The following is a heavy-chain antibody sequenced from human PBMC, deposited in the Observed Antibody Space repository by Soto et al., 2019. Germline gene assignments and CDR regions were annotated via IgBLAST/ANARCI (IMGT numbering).Heavy chain of an antibody. D-gene: IGHD1-1*01. CDR2: MNTNTGNT. V-gene: IGHV1-8*01. J-gene: IGHJ4*02. CDR3: TRVVRFFGWHDGY. CDR1: GSTFTEFD. Sequence: QVLLVQSGADVKKPGASVKVSCKTSGSTFTEFDINCMRQAPGQGLEWMGCMNTNTGNTGYAQKFQGRVTMTRDTSISTAYMELRRLRSEDTAVYYCTRVVRFFGWHDGYWGQGTLVTASS.